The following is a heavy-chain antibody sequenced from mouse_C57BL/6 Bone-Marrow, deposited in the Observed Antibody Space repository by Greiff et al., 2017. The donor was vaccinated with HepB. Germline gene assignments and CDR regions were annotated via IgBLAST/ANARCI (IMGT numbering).Heavy chain of an antibody. V-gene: IGHV1-59*01. J-gene: IGHJ2*01. Sequence: QVQLQQPGAELVRPGTSVKLSCKASGYTFTSYWMHWVKQRPGQGLEWIGVIDPSDSYTNYNQKFKGKATLTVDTSSSTAYMQLSSLTSEDSAVYYCAREGGLTYYGNWGYWGQGTTLTVSS. CDR3: AREGGLTYYGNWGY. CDR2: IDPSDSYT. CDR1: GYTFTSYW. D-gene: IGHD2-10*01.